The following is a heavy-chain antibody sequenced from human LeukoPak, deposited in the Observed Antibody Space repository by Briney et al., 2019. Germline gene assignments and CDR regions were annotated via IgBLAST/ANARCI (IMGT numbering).Heavy chain of an antibody. J-gene: IGHJ4*02. CDR2: IKPDGSEK. CDR3: ARHNPLWGY. D-gene: IGHD1-14*01. Sequence: GGSLRLSCAASGFTFSSYWMSWVRQAPGKGLEWVANIKPDGSEKYYVDSVKGRFTISRDNAKNSLYLQMSSLRVEDTALYFCARHNPLWGYWGQETLVTVSS. V-gene: IGHV3-7*04. CDR1: GFTFSSYW.